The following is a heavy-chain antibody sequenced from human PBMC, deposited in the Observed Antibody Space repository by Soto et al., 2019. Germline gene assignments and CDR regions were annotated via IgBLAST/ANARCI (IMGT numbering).Heavy chain of an antibody. CDR1: GGSISSYY. J-gene: IGHJ4*02. CDR3: ARRWGDYFDY. CDR2: IYYSGST. V-gene: IGHV4-59*08. D-gene: IGHD3-16*01. Sequence: SEILSLTCTVSGGSISSYYWSWIRQPPGKGLEWIGYIYYSGSTNYNPSLKSRVTISVDTSKNQFSLKLSSVTAADTAVYYCARRWGDYFDYWGQGTLVTVSS.